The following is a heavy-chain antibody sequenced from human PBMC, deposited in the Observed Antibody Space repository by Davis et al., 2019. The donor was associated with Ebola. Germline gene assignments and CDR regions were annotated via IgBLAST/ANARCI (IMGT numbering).Heavy chain of an antibody. D-gene: IGHD1-1*01. CDR2: IKQDGSEK. CDR3: AGNLAN. J-gene: IGHJ4*02. CDR1: GFTFSSYW. Sequence: GESLKISCAASGFTFSSYWMSCVRQAPGKGLEWVANIKQDGSEKYYVDSVKGRFTISRDNAKNSLYLQMNSLRAEDTAVYYCAGNLANWGQGTLVTVSS. V-gene: IGHV3-7*01.